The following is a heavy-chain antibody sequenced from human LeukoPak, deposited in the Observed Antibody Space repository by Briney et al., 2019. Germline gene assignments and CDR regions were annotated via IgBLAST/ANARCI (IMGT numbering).Heavy chain of an antibody. D-gene: IGHD3-22*01. V-gene: IGHV3-23*01. CDR2: MCGSAGCT. CDR3: ARDRPNYHESNGHYYQRDGDH. Sequence: GGSLRLSCAASGFTFNIYAMSWVRLAPRKGLQLVASMCGSAGCTYYADSVKGRFTISRDNSKNTLYLQMNSLRAEDTAIYYCARDRPNYHESNGHYYQRDGDHWGQGTLVTVSS. J-gene: IGHJ5*02. CDR1: GFTFNIYA.